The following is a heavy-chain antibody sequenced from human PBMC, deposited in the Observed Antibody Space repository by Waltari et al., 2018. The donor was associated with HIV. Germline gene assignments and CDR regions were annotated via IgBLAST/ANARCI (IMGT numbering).Heavy chain of an antibody. D-gene: IGHD3-3*01. CDR1: DDTIHHYY. CDR2: FYYTGTS. V-gene: IGHV4-59*01. CDR3: ARTVGTSISGVITYNWFDS. Sequence: QVQLQESGPGLGKPSETMAVTCNVSDDTIHHYYSSWNRKSPAKGMEWIGYFYYTGTSNYNPSPSLKSRVTMSLDTSKTQFSLKLTSVSAADTAVYYCARTVGTSISGVITYNWFDSWGQGTLVTVSS. J-gene: IGHJ5*01.